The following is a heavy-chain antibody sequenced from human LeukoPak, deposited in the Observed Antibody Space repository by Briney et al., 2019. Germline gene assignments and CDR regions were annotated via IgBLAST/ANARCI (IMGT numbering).Heavy chain of an antibody. CDR1: GFTFSSYG. CDR3: AKAQNYYYDSSGYSELSY. CDR2: ISYDGSNK. V-gene: IGHV3-30*18. J-gene: IGHJ4*02. Sequence: GRSLRLSCAASGFTFSSYGMHWVRQAPGKGLEWVAVISYDGSNKYYADSVKGRFTISRDNSKNTLYLQMNSLRAEDTAVYYCAKAQNYYYDSSGYSELSYWGQGTLVTVSS. D-gene: IGHD3-22*01.